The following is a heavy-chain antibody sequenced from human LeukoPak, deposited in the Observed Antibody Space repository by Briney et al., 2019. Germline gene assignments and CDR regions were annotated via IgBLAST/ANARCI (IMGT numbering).Heavy chain of an antibody. Sequence: MSSETLSLTCTVSGGSISSSSYYWGWIRQPPGKGLEWIGSIYYSGSPYYNPSLKSRVTISVDTSKKQFSLKLSSVTAADTAVYYCARRLLWFGELNYWGQGTLVTVSS. CDR3: ARRLLWFGELNY. D-gene: IGHD3-10*01. CDR1: GGSISSSSYY. V-gene: IGHV4-39*01. J-gene: IGHJ4*02. CDR2: IYYSGSP.